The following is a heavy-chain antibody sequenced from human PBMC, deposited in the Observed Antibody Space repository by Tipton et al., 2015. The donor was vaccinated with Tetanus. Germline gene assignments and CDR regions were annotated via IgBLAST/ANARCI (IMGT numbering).Heavy chain of an antibody. CDR2: IYYRGET. Sequence: TLSLTCSVSGGSLRSGDHYWTWMRQPPGKGLEWLGYIYYRGETNYNPSVSSRLTISLDTSKNQVSLRLTSVTAADTAVYFCARIRYYPDSSAFLSDYWGRGIRVTVSS. V-gene: IGHV4-61*08. CDR1: GGSLRSGDHY. CDR3: ARIRYYPDSSAFLSDY. D-gene: IGHD3-22*01. J-gene: IGHJ4*02.